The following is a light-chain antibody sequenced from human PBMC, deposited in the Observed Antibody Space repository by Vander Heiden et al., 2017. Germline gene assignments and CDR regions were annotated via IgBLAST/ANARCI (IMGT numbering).Light chain of an antibody. J-gene: IGKJ2*01. CDR1: QSVSSY. CDR2: DAS. Sequence: EIVLPQSPATLSFSPGERATLSCRASQSVSSYLAWYQQKPGQAPRLLISDASNRATGIPARFSGGGSGTDFTLTINSLEPEDFAVYYCQQRINWPYTFGQGTKLEIK. V-gene: IGKV3-11*01. CDR3: QQRINWPYT.